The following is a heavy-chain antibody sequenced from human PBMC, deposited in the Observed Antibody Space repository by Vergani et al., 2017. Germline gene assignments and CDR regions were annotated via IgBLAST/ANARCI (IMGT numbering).Heavy chain of an antibody. Sequence: QVQLQQWGAGLLKPSETLSLTCAVYGGSFSGYYWSWIRQPPGKGLEWIGEINHSGSTNYNPSLKSRVTISVDTSKNPFSLKLSSVTAADTAVYYCARTSLGYCSSTSCIYGMDVWGQGTTVTVSS. CDR2: INHSGST. V-gene: IGHV4-34*01. J-gene: IGHJ6*02. CDR1: GGSFSGYY. CDR3: ARTSLGYCSSTSCIYGMDV. D-gene: IGHD2-2*01.